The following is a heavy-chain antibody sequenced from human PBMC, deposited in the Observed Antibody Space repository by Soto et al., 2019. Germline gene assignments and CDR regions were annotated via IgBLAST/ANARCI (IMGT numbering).Heavy chain of an antibody. J-gene: IGHJ6*02. CDR3: ARLSGEWELPYYYYYGMDV. D-gene: IGHD1-26*01. CDR1: GGSISSSSYY. CDR2: IYYSGST. V-gene: IGHV4-39*01. Sequence: SETLSLTCTVSGGSISSSSYYWGWIRQPPGKGLEWIGSIYYSGSTYYNPSLKSRVTISVDTSKNQFSLKLSSVTAADTAVYYCARLSGEWELPYYYYYGMDVWGQGTTVTVSS.